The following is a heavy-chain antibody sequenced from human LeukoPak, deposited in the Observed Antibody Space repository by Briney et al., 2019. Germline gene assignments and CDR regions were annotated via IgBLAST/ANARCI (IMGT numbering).Heavy chain of an antibody. Sequence: GASVKVSCKASGYTFTSYGISWVRQAPGQGLEWMGWISAYDGNTNYAQKLQGRVTMTTDTSTSTAYMELRSLRSDDTAVYYCAREAYCSSTSCLNFDYWGQGTLVTVSS. V-gene: IGHV1-18*01. J-gene: IGHJ4*02. D-gene: IGHD2-2*01. CDR2: ISAYDGNT. CDR1: GYTFTSYG. CDR3: AREAYCSSTSCLNFDY.